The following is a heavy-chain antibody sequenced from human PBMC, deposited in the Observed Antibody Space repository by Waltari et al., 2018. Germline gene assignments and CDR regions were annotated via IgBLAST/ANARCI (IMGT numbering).Heavy chain of an antibody. J-gene: IGHJ4*02. Sequence: EVQLVESGGGLVQPGGSLRLSCAASGFTFSSYTMNWVRQAPGKGLEWVSYISSSSSTIYYADSVKGRFTISRDNAKNSLYLQMNSLRAEDTAVYYCARVPSYGSPGFDYWGQGTLVTVSS. CDR3: ARVPSYGSPGFDY. CDR1: GFTFSSYT. CDR2: ISSSSSTI. D-gene: IGHD5-18*01. V-gene: IGHV3-48*01.